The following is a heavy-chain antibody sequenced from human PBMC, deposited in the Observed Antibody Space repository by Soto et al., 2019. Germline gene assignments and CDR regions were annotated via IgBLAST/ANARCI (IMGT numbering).Heavy chain of an antibody. V-gene: IGHV1-69*13. CDR2: IIPIFGTA. CDR1: GGTFSSYA. D-gene: IGHD3-22*01. J-gene: IGHJ6*02. Sequence: SVKVSCKASGGTFSSYAISWVRQAPGQGLEWMGGIIPIFGTANYAQKFQGRVTITADESTSTAYMELRSLRSDDTAVYYCARHFTYYYDSSGYYTVYYYGMDVWGQGTTVTVSS. CDR3: ARHFTYYYDSSGYYTVYYYGMDV.